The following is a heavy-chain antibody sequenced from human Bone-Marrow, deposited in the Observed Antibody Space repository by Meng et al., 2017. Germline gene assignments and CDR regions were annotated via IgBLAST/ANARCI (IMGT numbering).Heavy chain of an antibody. J-gene: IGHJ6*02. Sequence: ASVKVSCKASGYTFTGYYMHWVRQAPGQGLEWMGWINPNSGGTNYAQKFQGRVTMTRDTSISTAYMELSSLRSEDTAVYYCARGGTIFGVVIINLYYYYGMDVWGQGTTVTVSS. CDR3: ARGGTIFGVVIINLYYYYGMDV. CDR2: INPNSGGT. D-gene: IGHD3-3*01. V-gene: IGHV1-2*02. CDR1: GYTFTGYY.